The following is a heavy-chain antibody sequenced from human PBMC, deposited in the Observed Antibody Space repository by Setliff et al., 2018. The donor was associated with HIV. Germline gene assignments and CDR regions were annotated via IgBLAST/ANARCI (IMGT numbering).Heavy chain of an antibody. CDR3: ARNTDVDSVYRPFHI. V-gene: IGHV3-7*03. Sequence: GGSLRLSCDASQFTFRNFWMSWVRQPPGKGLEWVATIKKDGDDKYYLDSVKGRFTIDRDNAKNPLFLQMNSLRVEDTAVYFCARNTDVDSVYRPFHIWGQGTMVTVSS. D-gene: IGHD1-26*01. J-gene: IGHJ3*02. CDR2: IKKDGDDK. CDR1: QFTFRNFW.